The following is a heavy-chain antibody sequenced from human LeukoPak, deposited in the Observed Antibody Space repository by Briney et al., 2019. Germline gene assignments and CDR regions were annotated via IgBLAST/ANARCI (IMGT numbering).Heavy chain of an antibody. D-gene: IGHD3-22*01. J-gene: IGHJ4*02. CDR3: ARDSLYDSSGYSPKFDY. CDR2: IKQDGSEK. CDR1: GFTFSSYW. V-gene: IGHV3-7*01. Sequence: RGSLRLSCAASGFTFSSYWMSWVRQAPGKGLEWVANIKQDGSEKYYVDSVKGRFTISRDNAKNSLYLQMNSLRAEDTAVYYCARDSLYDSSGYSPKFDYWGQGTLVTVSS.